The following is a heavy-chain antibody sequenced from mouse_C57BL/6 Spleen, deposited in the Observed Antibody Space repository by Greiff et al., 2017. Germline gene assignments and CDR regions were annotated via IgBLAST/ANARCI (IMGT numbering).Heavy chain of an antibody. Sequence: VQLQQPGAELVKPGASVKMSCTASGYTFTSYWITWVKQRPGQGLEWIGVIYPGSGSTNYNEKFKSKATLTVDTSSSTAYMQLSSLTSEDSAVYYCARLTTVVAHYYAMDYWGQGTSVTVSS. CDR3: ARLTTVVAHYYAMDY. J-gene: IGHJ4*01. CDR1: GYTFTSYW. V-gene: IGHV1-55*01. D-gene: IGHD1-1*01. CDR2: IYPGSGST.